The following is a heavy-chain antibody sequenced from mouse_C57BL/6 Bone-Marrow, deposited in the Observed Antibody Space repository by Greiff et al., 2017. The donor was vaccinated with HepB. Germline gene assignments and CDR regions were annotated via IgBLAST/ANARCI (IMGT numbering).Heavy chain of an antibody. D-gene: IGHD1-1*01. Sequence: VKLMESGPGLVQPSQCLSITCTVSGFSFTSYGVHWVRQSPGKGLEWLGVIWSGGSTDYNAAFISRLSISKDNSKSQVFFKMNSLQADDTAIYYCARKGGNYSGKGSYFDVWGTGTPVTVSS. CDR1: GFSFTSYG. J-gene: IGHJ1*03. V-gene: IGHV2-2*01. CDR2: IWSGGST. CDR3: ARKGGNYSGKGSYFDV.